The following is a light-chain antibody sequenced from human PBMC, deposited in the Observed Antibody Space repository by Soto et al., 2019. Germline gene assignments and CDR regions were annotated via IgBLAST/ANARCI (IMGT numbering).Light chain of an antibody. CDR2: DAS. V-gene: IGKV3-11*01. Sequence: IVLTQSPATLSLSPGERGTLSCRAGQSVASYLAWYQQKPGQAPRLLIYDASSRASGIPARFSGSGSGTDFTLTISSLEPEDFAVYYCQQRINWPLTFGGGTKVDIK. J-gene: IGKJ4*01. CDR1: QSVASY. CDR3: QQRINWPLT.